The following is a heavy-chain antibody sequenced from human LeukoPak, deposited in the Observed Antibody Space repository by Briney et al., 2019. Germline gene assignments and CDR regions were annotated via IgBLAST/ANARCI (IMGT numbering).Heavy chain of an antibody. D-gene: IGHD1-26*01. CDR3: ARDGPPATGGGYYFDY. J-gene: IGHJ4*02. V-gene: IGHV4-59*01. CDR1: GGSISSYY. CDR2: IYYSGST. Sequence: SETLSLTCTVSGGSISSYYWSWIRQPPGKGLEWIGYIYYSGSTNYNPSLKSRVTISVDTSKNQFSLKLSSVTAADTAVYYCARDGPPATGGGYYFDYWGQGTLVTVSS.